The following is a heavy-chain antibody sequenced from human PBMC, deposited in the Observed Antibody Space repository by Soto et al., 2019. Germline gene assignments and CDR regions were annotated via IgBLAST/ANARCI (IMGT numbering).Heavy chain of an antibody. J-gene: IGHJ5*02. CDR3: ARAAMVRGVIGSWFDP. Sequence: SETLSLTCTVSGGCISSGVYYWSWIRQHPGKGRGWIGYIYYSGSTYYNPSLKSRVTISVDTSKNQFSLKLSSVTAAATAVYYCARAAMVRGVIGSWFDPWGQGSLVTVPS. D-gene: IGHD3-10*01. CDR1: GGCISSGVYY. CDR2: IYYSGST. V-gene: IGHV4-31*03.